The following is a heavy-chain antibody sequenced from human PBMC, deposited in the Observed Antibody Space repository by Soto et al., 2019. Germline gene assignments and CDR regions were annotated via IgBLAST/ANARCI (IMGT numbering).Heavy chain of an antibody. CDR3: ANDRNSDYNTGGAFDI. CDR2: ISWNSGSI. Sequence: EVQLVESGGGLVQPGRSLRLSCAASGCTFDDYAMHWVRQAPGKGLEWVSGISWNSGSIGYADSVKGRFTISRDNAKNTLYMQMNRLRAVDSALYYCANDRNSDYNTGGAFDIWGQGKMVTDSS. CDR1: GCTFDDYA. D-gene: IGHD4-4*01. V-gene: IGHV3-9*01. J-gene: IGHJ3*02.